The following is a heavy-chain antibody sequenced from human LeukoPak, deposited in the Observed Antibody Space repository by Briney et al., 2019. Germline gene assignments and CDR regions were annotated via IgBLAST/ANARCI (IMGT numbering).Heavy chain of an antibody. D-gene: IGHD2-2*01. CDR3: AREFGDCSSTSCYLEGPYYYYYMDV. CDR1: GYTFTSYG. J-gene: IGHJ6*03. V-gene: IGHV1-18*01. CDR2: ISAYNGNT. Sequence: ASVKVSCKASGYTFTSYGISWVRQAPGQGLEWMGWISAYNGNTNYAQKLQGRVTMTTDTSTSTAYMELRSLRSDDTAVYYCAREFGDCSSTSCYLEGPYYYYYMDVWGKGTTVTISS.